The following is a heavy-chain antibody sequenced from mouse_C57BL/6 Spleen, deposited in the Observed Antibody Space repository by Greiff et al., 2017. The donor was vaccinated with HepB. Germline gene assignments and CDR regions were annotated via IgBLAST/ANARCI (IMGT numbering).Heavy chain of an antibody. CDR3: TREGSNFYFDY. CDR2: ISSGGDYI. D-gene: IGHD2-5*01. Sequence: EVQVVESGEGLVKPGGSLKLSCAASGFTFSSYAMSWVRQTPEKRLEWVAYISSGGDYIYYADTVKGRFTISRDNARNTLSLQMSSLKSEDTAMYYCTREGSNFYFDYWGQGTTLTVSS. V-gene: IGHV5-9-1*02. CDR1: GFTFSSYA. J-gene: IGHJ2*01.